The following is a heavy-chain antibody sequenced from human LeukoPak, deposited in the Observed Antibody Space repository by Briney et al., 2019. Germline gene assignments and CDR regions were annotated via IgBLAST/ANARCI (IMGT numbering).Heavy chain of an antibody. CDR2: ISSSGSTI. CDR3: ARDPLGYYYGSGTHYFDF. D-gene: IGHD3-10*01. CDR1: GFTFSDYY. Sequence: GGSLRLSCAASGFTFSDYYMSWIRQAPGKGLEWVSYISSSGSTIYYADSVKGRFTISRDNAKNSLYLQMNTLSAEDTAVYYCARDPLGYYYGSGTHYFDFWGQGTLVTVSS. V-gene: IGHV3-11*04. J-gene: IGHJ4*02.